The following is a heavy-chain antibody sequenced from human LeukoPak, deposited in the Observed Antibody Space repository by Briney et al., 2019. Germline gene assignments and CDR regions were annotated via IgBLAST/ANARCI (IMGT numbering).Heavy chain of an antibody. CDR3: ARVRGYYDSSGYDY. Sequence: SETLSLTCTVSGASISSYYWSWIRQPPGKGLEWVGYIYYSGSTNYNPALKSRVTISEDTSKNQISLKLSSVTAADTAVYYCARVRGYYDSSGYDYWGQGTLVTVSS. D-gene: IGHD3-22*01. V-gene: IGHV4-59*01. CDR1: GASISSYY. J-gene: IGHJ4*02. CDR2: IYYSGST.